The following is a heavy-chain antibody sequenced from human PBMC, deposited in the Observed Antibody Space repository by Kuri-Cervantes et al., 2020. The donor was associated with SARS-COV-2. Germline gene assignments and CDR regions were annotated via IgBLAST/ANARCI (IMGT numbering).Heavy chain of an antibody. CDR2: ISGSGGST. CDR3: ANTPLVDAFDI. J-gene: IGHJ3*02. D-gene: IGHD2-8*02. V-gene: IGHV3-23*01. Sequence: GESLRLSCAASGFTFSSYAMSWVRQAPGKGLGWVSAISGSGGSTYYADSVKGRFTISRDNSKNTLYLQMNSLRAEDTAVYYCANTPLVDAFDIWGQGTMVTVSS. CDR1: GFTFSSYA.